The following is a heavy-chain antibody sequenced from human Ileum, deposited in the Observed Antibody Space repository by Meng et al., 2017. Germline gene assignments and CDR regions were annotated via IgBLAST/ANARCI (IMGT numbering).Heavy chain of an antibody. V-gene: IGHV4-61*08. Sequence: VQLQESGPGLVRTSETLSLICAGSGGAVSSSGYQWGWIRQPPGKGLEWIGYASTNYNPSLKSRVTISVDTSKNQFSLKLTSVTAADTAVYYCARDHWGSLDYWGQGVLVTVSS. CDR2: AST. CDR1: GGAVSSSGYQ. D-gene: IGHD7-27*01. J-gene: IGHJ4*02. CDR3: ARDHWGSLDY.